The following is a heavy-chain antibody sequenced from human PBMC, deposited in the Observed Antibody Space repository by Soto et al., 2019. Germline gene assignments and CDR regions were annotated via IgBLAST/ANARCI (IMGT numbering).Heavy chain of an antibody. Sequence: PGGSLRLSCAASGFTFSSYGMHWVRQAPGKGLEWVAVIWYDGSNKYYADSVKGRFTISRDNSKNTLYLQMNSLRAEDTAVYYCARDKDFTGYFYDYSRQGTLDTSPQ. CDR3: ARDKDFTGYFYDY. J-gene: IGHJ4*02. CDR1: GFTFSSYG. CDR2: IWYDGSNK. D-gene: IGHD3-9*01. V-gene: IGHV3-33*01.